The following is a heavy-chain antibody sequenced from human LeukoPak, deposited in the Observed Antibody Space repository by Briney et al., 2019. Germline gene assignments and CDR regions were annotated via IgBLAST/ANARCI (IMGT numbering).Heavy chain of an antibody. CDR3: EKVSTKLQQFDY. CDR1: GFTFRSYA. Sequence: GGSLRLSCAASGFTFRSYAMSWVRQAPGKGLEWVSVISDNGGSTYYADSVKGRFTNSRDNSKNTLYLKMSSLRAEHSIVYYCEKVSTKLQQFDYWGQGTLVTASS. D-gene: IGHD6-13*01. J-gene: IGHJ4*02. CDR2: ISDNGGST. V-gene: IGHV3-23*01.